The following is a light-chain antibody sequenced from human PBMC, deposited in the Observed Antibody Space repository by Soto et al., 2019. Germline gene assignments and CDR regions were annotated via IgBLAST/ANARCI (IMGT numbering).Light chain of an antibody. J-gene: IGKJ1*01. V-gene: IGKV3-20*01. CDR3: QQYASSPRT. CDR2: GAS. CDR1: QSFTTSQ. Sequence: EIVLTQSPGTLSLSPGERATLFCRASQSFTTSQLAWYQQRPGQAPRVLIFGASRRATGIPDRFSGSGSGTDFTLTIRRMETEDSAVYYCQQYASSPRTFGQGTKVDIK.